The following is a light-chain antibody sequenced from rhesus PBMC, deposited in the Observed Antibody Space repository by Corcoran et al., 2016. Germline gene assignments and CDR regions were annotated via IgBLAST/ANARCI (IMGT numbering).Light chain of an antibody. V-gene: IGKV1-19*01. CDR2: DAS. CDR1: QAISSG. CDR3: QQYDTLPYN. Sequence: DIQMTQSPSSLSASVGDTVTIVCHASQAISSGLAWYQLKPGKAPKTLFYDASSLQSGVPSRFSGGGSGTAYTLTISSLQPEDFATYYCQQYDTLPYNFGQGTKVEIK. J-gene: IGKJ2*01.